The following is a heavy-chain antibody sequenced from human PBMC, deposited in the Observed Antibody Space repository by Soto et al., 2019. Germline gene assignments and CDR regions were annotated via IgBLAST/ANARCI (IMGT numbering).Heavy chain of an antibody. J-gene: IGHJ6*02. CDR3: AKEGAYDFWSGYYRGYYYYGMDV. Sequence: GGSLRLSCAASGFTFSSYGMHWVRQAPGKGLEWVAVISYDGSNKYYADSVKGRFTISRDNSKNTLYLQMNSLRAEDTAVYYCAKEGAYDFWSGYYRGYYYYGMDVWGQGTTVTVS. CDR1: GFTFSSYG. V-gene: IGHV3-30*18. CDR2: ISYDGSNK. D-gene: IGHD3-3*01.